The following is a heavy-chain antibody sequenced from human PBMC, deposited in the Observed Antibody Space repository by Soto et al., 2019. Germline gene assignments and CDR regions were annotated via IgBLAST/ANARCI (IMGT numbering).Heavy chain of an antibody. CDR2: SYYNGNA. CDR1: GGSIDRSDYY. Sequence: SETLSLTCTVSGGSIDRSDYYWDWIRQPPGKGLEWIGTSYYNGNAYYNPSLGSRVTMSVDTSKNQFSLKLISVTAADTAVYYCARHFVAVVIKGWGYWGQGTLVTVSS. V-gene: IGHV4-39*01. D-gene: IGHD3-22*01. J-gene: IGHJ4*02. CDR3: ARHFVAVVIKGWGY.